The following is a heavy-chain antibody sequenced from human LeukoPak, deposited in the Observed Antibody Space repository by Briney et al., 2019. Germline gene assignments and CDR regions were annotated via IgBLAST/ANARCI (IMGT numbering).Heavy chain of an antibody. D-gene: IGHD3-9*01. V-gene: IGHV4-39*01. Sequence: SETLSLTCTVSGGSVSSSIYYWGWIRQPPGKGLEWIGSIYYSGSTSYNPSLKSRVTISVDTSKNQFSLKLTSVTAADTAVYYCASRNDILTGHVFDFWGQETLVTVSS. CDR1: GGSVSSSIYY. J-gene: IGHJ4*02. CDR3: ASRNDILTGHVFDF. CDR2: IYYSGST.